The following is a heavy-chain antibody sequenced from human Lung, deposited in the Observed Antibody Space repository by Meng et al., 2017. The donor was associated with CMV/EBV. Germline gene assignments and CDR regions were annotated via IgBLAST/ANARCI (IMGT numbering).Heavy chain of an antibody. D-gene: IGHD3-3*01. CDR1: GGSISSGDYY. CDR2: IYYSGST. J-gene: IGHJ5*02. V-gene: IGHV4-30-4*08. Sequence: SETLSLXCTVSGGSISSGDYYWSWIRQSPGKGLEWIGYIYYSGSTYYNPSLKSRVTISLDTSKNQFSLKLSPVTAADTAVYYCARVGSDFWSGYWSWGQGXLVTVSS. CDR3: ARVGSDFWSGYWS.